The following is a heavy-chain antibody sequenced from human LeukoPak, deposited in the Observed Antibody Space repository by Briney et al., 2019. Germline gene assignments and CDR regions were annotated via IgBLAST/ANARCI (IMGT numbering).Heavy chain of an antibody. CDR2: ISYDGSNK. CDR1: GFTFSSYG. D-gene: IGHD1-26*01. J-gene: IGHJ4*02. Sequence: PGGSLRLSCAASGFTFSSYGMHWVRQAPGKGLEWVAVISYDGSNKYYAHSVKGRFTISRDNSKNTLYLQMNSLRAEDTAVYYCARGSIVGATAPFDYWGQGTLVTVSS. V-gene: IGHV3-30*03. CDR3: ARGSIVGATAPFDY.